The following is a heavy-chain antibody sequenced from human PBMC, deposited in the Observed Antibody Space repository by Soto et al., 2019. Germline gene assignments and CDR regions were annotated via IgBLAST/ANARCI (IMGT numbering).Heavy chain of an antibody. CDR1: GGPFSSYA. D-gene: IGHD6-13*01. CDR3: ARGGDSSSWYYFDY. V-gene: IGHV1-69*10. Sequence: VSCKASGGPFSSYAISWVRQAPGQGLEWMGGIIPILGIANYAQKFQGRVTITADKSTSTAYMELSSLRSEDTAVYYCARGGDSSSWYYFDYWGQGTLVTVSS. J-gene: IGHJ4*02. CDR2: IIPILGIA.